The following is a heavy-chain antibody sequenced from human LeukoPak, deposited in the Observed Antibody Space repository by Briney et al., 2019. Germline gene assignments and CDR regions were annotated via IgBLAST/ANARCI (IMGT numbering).Heavy chain of an antibody. CDR1: GGSFSSTNW. V-gene: IGHV4-4*02. Sequence: AETLSLTCGVSGGSFSSTNWWTWLRPPPGKGLEWIGEVHLDGRTNFNPSLKSRLTISVDLSENHVSLQLTSVTAADTAVYYCARAGRFYHPLDYSGQGTLVTVSS. CDR3: ARAGRFYHPLDY. D-gene: IGHD1-14*01. CDR2: VHLDGRT. J-gene: IGHJ4*02.